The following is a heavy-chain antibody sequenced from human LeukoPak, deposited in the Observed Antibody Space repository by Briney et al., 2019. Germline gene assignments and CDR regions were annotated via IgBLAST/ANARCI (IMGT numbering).Heavy chain of an antibody. CDR1: GYTFTGYY. CDR3: ARQNYDYVWGSYRPDAFDI. CDR2: INPNIGGT. V-gene: IGHV1-2*02. Sequence: GASVKVSCKASGYTFTGYYMHWVRQAPGQGLEWMGWINPNIGGTNYAQKFQGRVTMTRDTSISTAYMELSRLRSDDTAVYYCARQNYDYVWGSYRPDAFDIWGQGTMVTVSS. J-gene: IGHJ3*02. D-gene: IGHD3-16*02.